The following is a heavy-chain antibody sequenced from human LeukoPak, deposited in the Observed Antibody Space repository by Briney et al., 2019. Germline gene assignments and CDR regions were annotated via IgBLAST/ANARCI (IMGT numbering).Heavy chain of an antibody. J-gene: IGHJ5*02. Sequence: SETLSLTCTVSGGSISSYYWSWIRQPPGKGLEWIGYIYYSGSTNYNPSLKSRVTISVDTSKNQFSLKLSSVTAADTAVYYCARENTAMVDNWFDPWGQGTLVTVSS. CDR2: IYYSGST. D-gene: IGHD5-18*01. CDR3: ARENTAMVDNWFDP. CDR1: GGSISSYY. V-gene: IGHV4-59*01.